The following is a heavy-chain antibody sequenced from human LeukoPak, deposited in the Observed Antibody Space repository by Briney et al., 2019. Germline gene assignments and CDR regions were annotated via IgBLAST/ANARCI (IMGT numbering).Heavy chain of an antibody. J-gene: IGHJ4*02. CDR3: AKDGGLWVSAHWGDS. CDR2: ITTSDGNT. D-gene: IGHD7-27*01. CDR1: GFTFSSYT. Sequence: GGSLRLSCAASGFTFSSYTMSWVRQAPGKGLEWVSTITTSDGNTYYADSVKGRFTVSRDNSKNTLFLQMNSLRAEDTAVYYSAKDGGLWVSAHWGDSWGRGTLVTVSS. V-gene: IGHV3-23*01.